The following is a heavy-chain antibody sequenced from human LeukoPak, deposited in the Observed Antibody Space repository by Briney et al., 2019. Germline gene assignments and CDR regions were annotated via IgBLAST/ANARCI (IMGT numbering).Heavy chain of an antibody. CDR2: IYHSGST. J-gene: IGHJ5*02. V-gene: IGHV4-4*02. D-gene: IGHD3-10*01. CDR3: ARDSGTTGEVKFDP. Sequence: TSGTLSLTCAVSGGSISSSNWWSWVRQPPGKGLEWIGEIYHSGSTNYNPSLKSRVTISVDKSKNQFSLKLSSVTAADTAVYYCARDSGTTGEVKFDPWGQGILVTVSS. CDR1: GGSISSSNW.